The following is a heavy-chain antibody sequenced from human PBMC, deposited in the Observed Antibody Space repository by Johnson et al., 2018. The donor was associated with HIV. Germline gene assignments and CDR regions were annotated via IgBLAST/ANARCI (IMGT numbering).Heavy chain of an antibody. Sequence: QVLLVESGGGVVQPGGSLRLSCAASGFTFSSYGMHWVRQAPGKGLEWVAFIRYDGSNKFYADSVKGRFTISRDNSKNTLYLQMNSLRAEDTAVYYCAKGQVARGAFDIWGQGTTVTVSS. CDR1: GFTFSSYG. CDR2: IRYDGSNK. CDR3: AKGQVARGAFDI. J-gene: IGHJ3*02. V-gene: IGHV3-30*02.